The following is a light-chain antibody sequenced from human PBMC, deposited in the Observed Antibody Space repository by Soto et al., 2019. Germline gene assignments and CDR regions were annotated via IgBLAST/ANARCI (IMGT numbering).Light chain of an antibody. CDR2: EVS. CDR3: SSYRSSNTVI. Sequence: QSVLTQPASVSGSPGQSITISCTGSSSDIGGYKFVSWYQHHAGTAPKLMIYEVSNRPSGVSNRFSGSKSGNTASLTISGLQADDEDDYYCSSYRSSNTVIFGGGTKLTVL. CDR1: SSDIGGYKF. J-gene: IGLJ2*01. V-gene: IGLV2-14*01.